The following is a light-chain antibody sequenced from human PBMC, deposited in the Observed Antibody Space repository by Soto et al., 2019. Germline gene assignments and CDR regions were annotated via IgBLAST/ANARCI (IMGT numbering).Light chain of an antibody. V-gene: IGLV2-14*03. Sequence: QSALTQPASVSGSPGQSITISCTGTSSDVDDYNYVSWYQQHPGKAPKLIISDVSTRPSGVSSRFSGSKSDTTASLTISGLQAEDEADSYCSSYPSTKTVLFGGGTKLTVL. J-gene: IGLJ2*01. CDR3: SSYPSTKTVL. CDR2: DVS. CDR1: SSDVDDYNY.